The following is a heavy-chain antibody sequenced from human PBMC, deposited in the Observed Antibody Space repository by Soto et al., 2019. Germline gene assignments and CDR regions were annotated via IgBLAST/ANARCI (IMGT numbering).Heavy chain of an antibody. CDR1: GFTFSSYS. J-gene: IGHJ4*02. V-gene: IGHV3-30*04. CDR3: AGGGGSLNPGFDL. D-gene: IGHD3-16*01. CDR2: ISSDGSTT. Sequence: RRLSCAASGFTFSSYSLHWVRQAPGKGLEWVAVISSDGSTTYYADSVKGRFTVSRDNSRNTLYLRMNSLRTDDTAVYYGAGGGGSLNPGFDLWGQGTLVTVSS.